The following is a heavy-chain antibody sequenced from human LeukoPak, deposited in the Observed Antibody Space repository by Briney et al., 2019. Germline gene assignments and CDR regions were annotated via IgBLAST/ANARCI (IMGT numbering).Heavy chain of an antibody. D-gene: IGHD6-13*01. CDR3: ASSLMDSSSWYYFDY. Sequence: PSETLSLTCAVYGGSFSGYYWSWIRQPPGKGLEWIGEINHSGSTNYNPSLKSRVTISVDTSKNQFSLKLSSVTAADTAVYYCASSLMDSSSWYYFDYWGQGTPVTVSS. J-gene: IGHJ4*02. V-gene: IGHV4-34*01. CDR1: GGSFSGYY. CDR2: INHSGST.